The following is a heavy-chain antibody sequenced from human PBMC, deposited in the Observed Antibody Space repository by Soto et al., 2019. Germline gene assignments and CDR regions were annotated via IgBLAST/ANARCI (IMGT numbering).Heavy chain of an antibody. J-gene: IGHJ4*02. CDR1: GFTFSSYG. D-gene: IGHD6-19*01. V-gene: IGHV3-30*18. CDR3: AKDKQWLVLGVH. CDR2: ISYDGSNK. Sequence: QVQLVESGGGVVQPGRSLRLSCAASGFTFSSYGMHWVRQAPGKGLEWVAVISYDGSNKYYADSVKGRFTISRDNSKNTLYLQMNSLRAEDTAVYYCAKDKQWLVLGVHWGQGTLVTVSS.